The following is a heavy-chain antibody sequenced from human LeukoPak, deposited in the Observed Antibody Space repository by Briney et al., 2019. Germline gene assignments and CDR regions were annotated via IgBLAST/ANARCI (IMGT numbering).Heavy chain of an antibody. J-gene: IGHJ3*02. CDR1: GFTFSSYS. CDR2: ISSSSSYI. Sequence: PGGSLRLSCAASGFTFSSYSMNWVRQAPGKGLEWVSSISSSSSYIYYADSVKGRFTISRDNAKNSLYLQMNSLRAEDTAVYYCARGQLLSSGWYIRNAFDIWGQGTMVTVSS. CDR3: ARGQLLSSGWYIRNAFDI. V-gene: IGHV3-21*01. D-gene: IGHD6-19*01.